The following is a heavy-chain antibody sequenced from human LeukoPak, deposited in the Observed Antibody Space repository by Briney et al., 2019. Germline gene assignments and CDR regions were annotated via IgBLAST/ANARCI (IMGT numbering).Heavy chain of an antibody. Sequence: GGSLRLSCAASEFTFSSYTMNWVRQAPGKGLEWVSSISSRSSYIYYADSVKGRFTISRDNAKNSLHLQMNSLRAEDTAVYYCARDGGRIAMYYFDSWGQGTLVTVSS. CDR3: ARDGGRIAMYYFDS. V-gene: IGHV3-21*01. J-gene: IGHJ4*02. CDR2: ISSRSSYI. CDR1: EFTFSSYT. D-gene: IGHD3-16*01.